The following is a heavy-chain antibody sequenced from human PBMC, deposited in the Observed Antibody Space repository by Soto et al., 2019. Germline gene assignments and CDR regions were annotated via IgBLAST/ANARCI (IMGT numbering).Heavy chain of an antibody. CDR1: GFTFGDWW. Sequence: PVGSLRLSCAASGFTFGDWWMHWVRQAPGKGLVWVSRIKGDGSRTNFADSVKGRFTISRDNAKNTVYLQVNSLTVEDTAVYYCAKDLHDAAADYWGQGTLVTVSS. J-gene: IGHJ4*02. CDR3: AKDLHDAAADY. D-gene: IGHD6-13*01. V-gene: IGHV3-74*01. CDR2: IKGDGSRT.